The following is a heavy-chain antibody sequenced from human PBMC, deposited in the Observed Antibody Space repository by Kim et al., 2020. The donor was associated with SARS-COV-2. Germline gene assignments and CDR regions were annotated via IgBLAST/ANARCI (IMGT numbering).Heavy chain of an antibody. V-gene: IGHV1-8*01. Sequence: KFQGRVTMARNTSLSTAYMELSSLRSEDTAVYYCARGSALKGSSSLFDYWGHGTLVTVSS. J-gene: IGHJ4*01. CDR3: ARGSALKGSSSLFDY. D-gene: IGHD6-13*01.